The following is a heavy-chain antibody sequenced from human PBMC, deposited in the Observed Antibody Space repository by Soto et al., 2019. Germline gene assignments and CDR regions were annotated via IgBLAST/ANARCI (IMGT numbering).Heavy chain of an antibody. D-gene: IGHD2-2*01. CDR3: ATAGDDCSTTTCYVIDY. CDR2: INAGNGYT. J-gene: IGHJ4*02. V-gene: IGHV1-3*01. CDR1: GYTFTSYA. Sequence: QVQLVQSGAEVKKPGASVKISCKASGYTFTSYAMHWVRQAPGQRLEWMGWINAGNGYTKYSQKFQGRVTVTRDTSESTAYMELSSLRSEDTAVYYCATAGDDCSTTTCYVIDYWGQGTLVTVSS.